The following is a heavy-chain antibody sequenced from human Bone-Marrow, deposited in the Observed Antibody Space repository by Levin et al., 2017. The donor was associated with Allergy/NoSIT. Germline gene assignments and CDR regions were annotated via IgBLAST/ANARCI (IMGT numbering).Heavy chain of an antibody. CDR1: GFTFSNFW. Sequence: ASVKVSCAASGFTFSNFWMHWVRQVPGKGLVWVSRIDNYGAVTEYADSVKGRFTISRDNAKNTLYLQMNSLRDEDTAVYYCASTLYDISTGLYGVDVWGQGTTVTVAS. J-gene: IGHJ6*02. D-gene: IGHD3-9*01. CDR3: ASTLYDISTGLYGVDV. V-gene: IGHV3-74*01. CDR2: IDNYGAVT.